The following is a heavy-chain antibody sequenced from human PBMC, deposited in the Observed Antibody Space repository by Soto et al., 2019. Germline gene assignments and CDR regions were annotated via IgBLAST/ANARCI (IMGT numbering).Heavy chain of an antibody. Sequence: QVQLQESGPGLVKPSETLSLTCTVFGGSISGYYWSWIRQPPGKGLEWIGYIYHSGSTNYNPSLGSRVTISVDTSKNQCSLKLRSVTAADTAVYYCARVLGLDYYYCGMDVWGQGTTVTVSS. D-gene: IGHD3-16*01. CDR1: GGSISGYY. V-gene: IGHV4-59*01. CDR3: ARVLGLDYYYCGMDV. J-gene: IGHJ6*02. CDR2: IYHSGST.